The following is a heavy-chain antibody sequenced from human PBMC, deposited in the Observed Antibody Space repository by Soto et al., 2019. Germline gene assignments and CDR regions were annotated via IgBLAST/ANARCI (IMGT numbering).Heavy chain of an antibody. CDR3: AWIFGVGLLGDDCFDY. V-gene: IGHV2-26*01. CDR1: EFSLRNAGMG. Sequence: GAGPTVVNPTETLTLTCTFSEFSLRNAGMGVSWIRQPPGKALEWLSHIFSNDEKSYSTSLKSRLATSKDTSKRQVVLTMTNMDPVDTATYYCAWIFGVGLLGDDCFDYWGQGTLVTVSS. D-gene: IGHD3-10*01. CDR2: IFSNDEK. J-gene: IGHJ4*02.